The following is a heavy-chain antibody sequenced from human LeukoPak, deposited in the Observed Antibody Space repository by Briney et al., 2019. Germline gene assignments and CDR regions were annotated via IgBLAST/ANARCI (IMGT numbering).Heavy chain of an antibody. CDR2: ISGSGGST. CDR1: GFTVSSNY. CDR3: AKGLAVAGTPFGY. V-gene: IGHV3-23*01. D-gene: IGHD6-19*01. Sequence: PGGSLRLSCAASGFTVSSNYMSWVRQAPGKGLEWVSAISGSGGSTYYADSVKGRFTISRDNSKNTLYLQMNSLRAEDTAVYYCAKGLAVAGTPFGYWGQGTLVTVSS. J-gene: IGHJ4*02.